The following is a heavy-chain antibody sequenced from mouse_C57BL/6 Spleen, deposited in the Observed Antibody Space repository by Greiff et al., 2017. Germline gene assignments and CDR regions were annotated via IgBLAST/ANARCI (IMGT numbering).Heavy chain of an antibody. J-gene: IGHJ3*01. V-gene: IGHV1-80*01. CDR1: GYAFSSSW. CDR2: IYPGDGDT. D-gene: IGHD2-12*01. CDR3: ARSHDGFAY. Sequence: QVQLQQSGAELVKPGASVKISCKASGYAFSSSWLNWVKQRPGKGLEWIGQIYPGDGDTNYNGKFKGKATLTADKSSSTAYMQLSSLTSEDSAVYFCARSHDGFAYWGQGTLVTVSA.